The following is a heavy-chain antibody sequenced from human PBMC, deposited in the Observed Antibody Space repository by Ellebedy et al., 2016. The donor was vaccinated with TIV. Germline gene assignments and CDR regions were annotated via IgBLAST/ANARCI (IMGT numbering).Heavy chain of an antibody. D-gene: IGHD3-10*01. J-gene: IGHJ4*02. Sequence: ASVKVSCXASGYTLTDFDINWVRQATGQGLEWMGWMNPKTGDTGYGEKFQGRVTMTRSTSLNTAYMELSSLRSDDTAVYYCTRGTSSGSYRADWGQGTLVTVSA. CDR1: GYTLTDFD. V-gene: IGHV1-8*01. CDR3: TRGTSSGSYRAD. CDR2: MNPKTGDT.